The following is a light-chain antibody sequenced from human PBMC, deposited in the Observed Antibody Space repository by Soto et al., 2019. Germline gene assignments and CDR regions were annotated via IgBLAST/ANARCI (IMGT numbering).Light chain of an antibody. Sequence: QSALTQPASVSGSPGQSITISCTGISSDIGTYNYVSWYQQHPGKAPKLMIYEVTNRPSGVSNRFSGSKSANTAFLTISGLQAEDEGDYYCSSYTSSSTAYVVFGGGTKLTVL. CDR2: EVT. CDR1: SSDIGTYNY. V-gene: IGLV2-14*01. J-gene: IGLJ2*01. CDR3: SSYTSSSTAYVV.